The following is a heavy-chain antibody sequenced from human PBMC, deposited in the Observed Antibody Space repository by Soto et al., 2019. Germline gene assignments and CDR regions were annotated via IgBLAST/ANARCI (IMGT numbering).Heavy chain of an antibody. Sequence: SETLSLTCAVYGGSFSGYYWSWIRQPPGKGLEWIGEINHSGSTNYNPSLKSRVTISVDTSKNQFSLKLSSVTAADTAVYYCARDQWLGYYYGMDVWGQGTTVTVSS. CDR1: GGSFSGYY. CDR2: INHSGST. V-gene: IGHV4-34*01. CDR3: ARDQWLGYYYGMDV. D-gene: IGHD6-19*01. J-gene: IGHJ6*02.